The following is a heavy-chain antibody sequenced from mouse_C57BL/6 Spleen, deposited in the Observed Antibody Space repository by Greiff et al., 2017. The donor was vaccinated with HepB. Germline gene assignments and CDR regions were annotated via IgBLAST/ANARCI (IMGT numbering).Heavy chain of an antibody. CDR3: ASGETTYYFDY. J-gene: IGHJ2*01. Sequence: QVQLKQSGPELVKPGASVKISCKASGYAFSSSWMNWVKQRPGKGLEWIGRIYPGDGDTNYNGKFKGKATLTADKSSSTAYMQLSSLTSEDSAVYFCASGETTYYFDYWGQGTTLTVSS. CDR2: IYPGDGDT. V-gene: IGHV1-82*01. CDR1: GYAFSSSW. D-gene: IGHD1-1*01.